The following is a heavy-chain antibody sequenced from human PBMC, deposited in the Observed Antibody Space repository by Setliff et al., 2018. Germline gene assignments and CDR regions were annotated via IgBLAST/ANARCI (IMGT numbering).Heavy chain of an antibody. CDR2: IKQDGSDK. CDR3: ARWTARAVDY. J-gene: IGHJ4*02. Sequence: PGESLKISCAASGFTFSNHWMTWVRQAPGKGLEWVANIKQDGSDKYYVDSVKGRFTVSRDNAKNSLYLQMSSLRAEDTAVYYCARWTARAVDYWGQGTPVTVSS. CDR1: GFTFSNHW. V-gene: IGHV3-7*03. D-gene: IGHD6-6*01.